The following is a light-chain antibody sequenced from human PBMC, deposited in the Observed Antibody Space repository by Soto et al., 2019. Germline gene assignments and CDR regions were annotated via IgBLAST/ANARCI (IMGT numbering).Light chain of an antibody. J-gene: IGKJ1*01. CDR1: QSISRL. V-gene: IGKV1-5*03. CDR3: QQYNTYPWT. CDR2: KAS. Sequence: DIQMTQSPSTLSASVGDRVTITCRASQSISRLLAWYQQKPGKAPKVLIYKASSLESGVPSRFSGSGSGTEFTLTISSLQPDDFATYYCQQYNTYPWTFGQGTKV.